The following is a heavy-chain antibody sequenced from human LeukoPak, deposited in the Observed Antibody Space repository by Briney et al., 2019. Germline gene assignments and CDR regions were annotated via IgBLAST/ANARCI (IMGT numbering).Heavy chain of an antibody. Sequence: GGPLSLPCEASGFTYSTSWMSWARHAPGKGPECVANINQDGSEKYYVDSVKGRFTISRDNAKNSLYLQMNSLRADDTAVYYCAKDSSANYWGQGTLVTVSS. D-gene: IGHD3-10*01. CDR2: INQDGSEK. V-gene: IGHV3-7*04. J-gene: IGHJ4*02. CDR3: AKDSSANY. CDR1: GFTYSTSW.